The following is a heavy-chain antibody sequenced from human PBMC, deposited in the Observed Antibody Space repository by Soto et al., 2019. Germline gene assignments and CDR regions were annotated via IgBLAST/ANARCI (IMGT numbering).Heavy chain of an antibody. Sequence: AASVKVSCKASGYTFTGYYMHWVRQAPGQGLEWMGWINPNSGGTNYAQKFQGRVTMTRDTSISTAYMELSRLRSDDTAVYYFARESSLTGYSFDYWGQGTLVTVSS. CDR2: INPNSGGT. D-gene: IGHD3-9*01. CDR3: ARESSLTGYSFDY. CDR1: GYTFTGYY. J-gene: IGHJ4*02. V-gene: IGHV1-2*02.